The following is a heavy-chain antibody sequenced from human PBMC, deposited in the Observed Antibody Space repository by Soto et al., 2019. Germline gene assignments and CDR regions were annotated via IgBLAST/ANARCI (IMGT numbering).Heavy chain of an antibody. CDR2: IWYDGSTK. CDR3: AKGEPWIDP. D-gene: IGHD1-1*01. V-gene: IGHV3-33*06. CDR1: GFTFSNYG. Sequence: QVQLVESGGGVVQPGRSLRLSCAASGFTFSNYGMHWVRQAPGKGLGWVAVIWYDGSTKYYADSVKGRFTISRDNSKNTLYLQLNSLRGEDTAVYYCAKGEPWIDPSGQGTLVTVSS. J-gene: IGHJ5*02.